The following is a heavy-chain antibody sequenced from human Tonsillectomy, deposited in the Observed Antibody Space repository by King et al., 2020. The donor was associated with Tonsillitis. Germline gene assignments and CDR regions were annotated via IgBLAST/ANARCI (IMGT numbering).Heavy chain of an antibody. D-gene: IGHD2-8*01. J-gene: IGHJ4*02. V-gene: IGHV3-53*04. CDR2: IYSGGDT. Sequence: VQLVESGGGLVQPGGSLRLSCAASGFTVSSSYMTWVRQAPGKGLEWVSVIYSGGDTYYADSVKGRFTISRHNSKNTLYLQMNSLRADDTAVYYCASHYGVYWGQGSLVTVSS. CDR1: GFTVSSSY. CDR3: ASHYGVY.